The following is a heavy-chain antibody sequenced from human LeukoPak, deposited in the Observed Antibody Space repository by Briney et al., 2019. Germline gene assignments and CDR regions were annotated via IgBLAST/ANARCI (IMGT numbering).Heavy chain of an antibody. CDR2: IYRGGNT. Sequence: GGSLRLSCAASGFIVSSNYMNWVRQGAGKGLEWVSVIYRGGNTFYTDSVRGRFTISRDNSKNILYLQMNSLRPEDTAVYYCARGFYEFEDSGYYFDFWGQGTLVTVSS. J-gene: IGHJ4*02. V-gene: IGHV3-66*02. CDR1: GFIVSSNY. D-gene: IGHD3-22*01. CDR3: ARGFYEFEDSGYYFDF.